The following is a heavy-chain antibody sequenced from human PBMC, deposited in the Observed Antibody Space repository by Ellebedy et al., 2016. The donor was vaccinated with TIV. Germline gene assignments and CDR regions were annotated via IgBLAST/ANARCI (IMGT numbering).Heavy chain of an antibody. CDR2: LKQDGREE. CDR3: ARSRYPGARSSFDS. Sequence: GESLKISCAASGFTFSTHVIHWVRQAPGRGLEWVANLKQDGREEYYVDSVKGRFTISRDNAKNSLYLQMNSLRVEDTALYHCARSRYPGARSSFDSWGQGTLVTVSS. D-gene: IGHD6-6*01. J-gene: IGHJ4*02. CDR1: GFTFSTHV. V-gene: IGHV3-7*01.